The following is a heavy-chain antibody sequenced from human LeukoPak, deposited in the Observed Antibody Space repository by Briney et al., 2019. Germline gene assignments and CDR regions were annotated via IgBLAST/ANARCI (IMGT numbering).Heavy chain of an antibody. V-gene: IGHV4-4*07. D-gene: IGHD3-10*01. CDR1: GGSISYY. CDR2: VYTSGTT. J-gene: IGHJ5*02. CDR3: ARGGYFYGSCSYFDH. Sequence: SETLSLTCTVSGGSISYYWSWIRQPAGKGLEWIGRVYTSGTTNYNPSLKSRVTMSVDTSKNQVSLKLSSVTAADTAVYYCARGGYFYGSCSYFDHWGQGTLVTVSS.